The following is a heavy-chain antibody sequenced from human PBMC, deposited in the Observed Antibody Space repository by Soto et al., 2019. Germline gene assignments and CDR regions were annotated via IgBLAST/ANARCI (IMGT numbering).Heavy chain of an antibody. J-gene: IGHJ4*02. V-gene: IGHV3-48*02. CDR2: ISSSSGLI. CDR3: ARGAIVTTYFDS. CDR1: GFTFSSYS. Sequence: PGGSLRLSCAASGFTFSSYSMNWVRHAPGKGLEWLSYISSSSGLIYYADSVEGRFTISRDNAKNSLYLQMDSLRDEDTAVYYCARGAIVTTYFDSWGQGTLVTVSS. D-gene: IGHD4-4*01.